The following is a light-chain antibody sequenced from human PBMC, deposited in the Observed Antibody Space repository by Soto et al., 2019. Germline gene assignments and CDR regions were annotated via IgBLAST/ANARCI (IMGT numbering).Light chain of an antibody. J-gene: IGKJ5*01. CDR3: QQYNNWPQSN. V-gene: IGKV3-15*01. Sequence: EIVMTQSPGTLSLSPLESVTLSLMASQSISGNLVWYQQKPGQAPRLLIYGASTRATGIPARFSGSGSGIEFTLSISSLHSENFAVYYCQQYNNWPQSNFGQGTRLEIK. CDR2: GAS. CDR1: QSISGN.